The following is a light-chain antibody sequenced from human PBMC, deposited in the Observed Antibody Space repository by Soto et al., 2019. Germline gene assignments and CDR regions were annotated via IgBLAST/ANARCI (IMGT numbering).Light chain of an antibody. V-gene: IGLV2-23*02. CDR1: SSDVGSYNL. CDR3: CTYAGSSTFGV. CDR2: EVS. J-gene: IGLJ2*01. Sequence: QSVLTQPASVSGSPGQSITISCTGTSSDVGSYNLVSWYQQHPGKAPKLMIYEVSKRPSGVSNRFSGSKSGNTASLTISGLQAEDEADYYSCTYAGSSTFGVFGGGTQLTVL.